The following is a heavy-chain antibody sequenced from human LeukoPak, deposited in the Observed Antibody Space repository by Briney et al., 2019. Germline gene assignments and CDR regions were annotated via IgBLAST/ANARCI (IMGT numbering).Heavy chain of an antibody. J-gene: IGHJ6*03. Sequence: SETLSLTCTVSGGSISSDSFYWTWIRQPAGKGLEWIGRIYTRGSTNYNPSLKSRVTISVDTSKNQFSLKLSSVTAADTAVYYCARMRQNYYYYIDVWGKGTTVTVSS. CDR2: IYTRGST. V-gene: IGHV4-61*02. CDR3: ARMRQNYYYYIDV. CDR1: GGSISSDSFY.